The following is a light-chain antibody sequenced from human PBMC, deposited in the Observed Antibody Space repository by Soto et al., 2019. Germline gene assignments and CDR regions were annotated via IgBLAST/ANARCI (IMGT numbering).Light chain of an antibody. Sequence: QSALTQPASVSGSPGQSITISCTGTSSDVGGYNYVSWYQHHPGKAPKLLIFDVSNRPSGVSNRFSGSKSGNTASLTISGLQIEDEADYYCRSYTSSSTVVFGGGTKVTVL. V-gene: IGLV2-14*03. CDR2: DVS. CDR1: SSDVGGYNY. CDR3: RSYTSSSTVV. J-gene: IGLJ2*01.